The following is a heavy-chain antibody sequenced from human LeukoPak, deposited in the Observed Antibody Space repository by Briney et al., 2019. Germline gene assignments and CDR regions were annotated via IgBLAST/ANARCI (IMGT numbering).Heavy chain of an antibody. D-gene: IGHD3-9*01. J-gene: IGHJ4*02. CDR2: IRYDGSNK. V-gene: IGHV3-30*02. CDR1: GFTVSSNY. Sequence: PGGSLRLSCAASGFTVSSNYMSWVRQAPGKGLEWVAFIRYDGSNKYYADSVKGRFTISRDNSKNTLYLQMNSLRAEDTAVYYCAKDQDDILTGYGDYWGQGTLVTVSS. CDR3: AKDQDDILTGYGDY.